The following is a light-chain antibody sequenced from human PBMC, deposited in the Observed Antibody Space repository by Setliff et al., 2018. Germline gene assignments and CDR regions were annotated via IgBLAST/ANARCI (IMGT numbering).Light chain of an antibody. V-gene: IGLV2-23*02. CDR2: DVS. CDR3: CSYAGSSTLDV. J-gene: IGLJ1*01. CDR1: SSDVGGYNY. Sequence: QPALTQPASVSGSPGQSITISCTGTSSDVGGYNYVSWYQQHPGKAPKLMIYDVSKRPSGVSNRFSGSKSGNTASLTISGLQAEDEADYYCCSYAGSSTLDVFGTGTKVTVL.